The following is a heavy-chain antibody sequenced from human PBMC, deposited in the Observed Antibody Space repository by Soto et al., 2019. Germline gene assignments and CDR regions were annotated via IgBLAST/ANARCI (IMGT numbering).Heavy chain of an antibody. Sequence: QITLKESGPPLVKPTQTLTLTCTFSGFSLSTSGVGVGWIRQPPGKALEWLALIYWNDDKRYSPSLKSRLTITKDTSNNQGVLTTNNMDPVDTSTYYCAHRGIEGTTYDFWSGYEFDYWGQGTLVTVSS. V-gene: IGHV2-5*01. CDR3: AHRGIEGTTYDFWSGYEFDY. CDR1: GFSLSTSGVG. J-gene: IGHJ4*02. CDR2: IYWNDDK. D-gene: IGHD3-3*01.